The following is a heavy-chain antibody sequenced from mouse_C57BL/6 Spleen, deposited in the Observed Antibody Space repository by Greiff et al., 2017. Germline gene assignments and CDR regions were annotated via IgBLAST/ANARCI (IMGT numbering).Heavy chain of an antibody. D-gene: IGHD1-1*01. V-gene: IGHV1-69*01. CDR1: GYTFTSYW. CDR3: ARYYYYGSSSNLFFDY. J-gene: IGHJ2*01. CDR2: IDPSDSYT. Sequence: VQLQQPGAELVMPGASVKLSCKASGYTFTSYWMHWVKQRPGQGLEWIGEIDPSDSYTNYNQKFKGKSTLTVDKSSSTAYMQLSSLTSEDSAVYYCARYYYYGSSSNLFFDYWGQGTTLTVSS.